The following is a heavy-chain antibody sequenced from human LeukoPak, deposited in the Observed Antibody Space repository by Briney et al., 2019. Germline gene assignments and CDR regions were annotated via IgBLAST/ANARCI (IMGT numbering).Heavy chain of an antibody. D-gene: IGHD4/OR15-4a*01. V-gene: IGHV3-7*01. J-gene: IGHJ4*02. CDR2: IKQDGSEK. CDR1: GFTFSTYW. CDR3: ATNRRGAFDN. Sequence: GGSLRLSCAASGFTFSTYWMSWVRQAPGKGLEWVAHIKQDGSEKYYVDSVKGRFTISRDNADNSLYLQMNSLRAEDTAAYYCATNRRGAFDNWGQGTLVTVSS.